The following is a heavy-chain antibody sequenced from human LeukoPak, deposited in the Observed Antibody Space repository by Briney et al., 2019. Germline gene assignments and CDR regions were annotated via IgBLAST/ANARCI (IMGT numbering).Heavy chain of an antibody. Sequence: ASVKVSCEASGYTFTSYDINWVRQATGQGLEWMGWMNPNSGNTGYAQKFQGRVTITRNTSISTAYMELSSLRSEDTAVYYCARVAVVVPAAIKGTWFDPWGQGTLVTVSS. CDR3: ARVAVVVPAAIKGTWFDP. D-gene: IGHD2-2*02. V-gene: IGHV1-8*03. CDR2: MNPNSGNT. J-gene: IGHJ5*02. CDR1: GYTFTSYD.